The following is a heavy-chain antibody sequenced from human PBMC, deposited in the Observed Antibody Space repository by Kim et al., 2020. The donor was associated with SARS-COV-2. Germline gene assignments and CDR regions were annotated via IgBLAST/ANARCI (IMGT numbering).Heavy chain of an antibody. CDR1: GYTFIGYW. CDR3: AISPTSGYCTSTTCP. Sequence: ASVKVSCKASGYTFIGYWIHWVRQAPGQGPEWMGRINPDSGGTNYAQKFPGRVIMTRDTSISTAYMELSGLTSDDTAVYYCAISPTSGYCTSTTCPWGQGTLVTVSS. CDR2: INPDSGGT. J-gene: IGHJ5*02. V-gene: IGHV1-2*06. D-gene: IGHD2-2*01.